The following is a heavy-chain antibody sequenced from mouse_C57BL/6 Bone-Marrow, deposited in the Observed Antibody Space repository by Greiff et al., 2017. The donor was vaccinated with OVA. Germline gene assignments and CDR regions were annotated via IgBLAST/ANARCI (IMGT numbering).Heavy chain of an antibody. CDR2: IYPGGGYT. V-gene: IGHV1-63*01. Sequence: VQVVESGAELVRPGTSVKMSCKASGYTFTNYWIGWAKQRPGHGLEWIGDIYPGGGYTNYNEKFKGKATLTADKSSSTAYMQLSSLTSADSAICYCARSYYDAMDYWGQGTSVTVSS. CDR1: GYTFTNYW. CDR3: ARSYYDAMDY. J-gene: IGHJ4*01. D-gene: IGHD2-10*01.